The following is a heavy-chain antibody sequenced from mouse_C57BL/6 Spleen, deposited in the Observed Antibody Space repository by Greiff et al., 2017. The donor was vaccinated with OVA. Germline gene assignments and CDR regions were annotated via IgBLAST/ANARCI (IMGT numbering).Heavy chain of an antibody. J-gene: IGHJ2*01. CDR3: ARQGSSGYPYYFDY. CDR1: GFTFSSYG. Sequence: EVKLMESGGDLVKPGGSLKLSCAASGFTFSSYGMSWVRQTPDKRLEWVATISSGGSYTYYPDSVKGRFTISRDNAKNTLYLQMSSLKSEDTAMYYCARQGSSGYPYYFDYWGQGTTLTVSS. D-gene: IGHD3-2*02. V-gene: IGHV5-6*01. CDR2: ISSGGSYT.